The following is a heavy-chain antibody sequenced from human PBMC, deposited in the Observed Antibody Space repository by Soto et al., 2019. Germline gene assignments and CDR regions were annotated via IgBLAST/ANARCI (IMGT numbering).Heavy chain of an antibody. CDR3: SRATTFRASFSWYPWYFDY. J-gene: IGHJ4*02. Sequence: SETLSLTCTVSGGSISSGGYYWSWIRQHPGKGLEWIGYIYYSGSTYYNPSLKSRVTISVDTSKNQFSLKLSSVTAADTAVYFCSRATTFRASFSWYPWYFDYWGQGTLVTAPQ. CDR1: GGSISSGGYY. CDR2: IYYSGST. D-gene: IGHD6-13*01. V-gene: IGHV4-31*03.